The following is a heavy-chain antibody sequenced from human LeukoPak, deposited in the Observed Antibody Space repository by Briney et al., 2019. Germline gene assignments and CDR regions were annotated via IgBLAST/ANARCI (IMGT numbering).Heavy chain of an antibody. CDR3: ARGRVITMVRGILVY. CDR2: ISSSSSTI. Sequence: GGSLRLSCAASGFTFSSYSMNWVRQAPGKGLEWVSYISSSSSTIYYADSVKGRFTISRDNAKNSLYLQMNSLRAEDTAVYYCARGRVITMVRGILVYWGQGTLVTVSS. CDR1: GFTFSSYS. D-gene: IGHD3-10*01. J-gene: IGHJ4*02. V-gene: IGHV3-48*01.